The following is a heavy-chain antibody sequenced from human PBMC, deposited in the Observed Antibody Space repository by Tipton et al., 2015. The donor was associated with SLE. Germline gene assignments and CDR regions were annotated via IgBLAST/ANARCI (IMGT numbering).Heavy chain of an antibody. V-gene: IGHV4-39*07. CDR3: ARGRSWFDP. CDR2: IYYSGST. J-gene: IGHJ5*02. Sequence: WVRQAPGRGLEWIGSIYYSGSTYYNPSLKSRVTISVDTSKNQFSLKLSSVTAADTAVYYCARGRSWFDPWGQGTLVTVSS.